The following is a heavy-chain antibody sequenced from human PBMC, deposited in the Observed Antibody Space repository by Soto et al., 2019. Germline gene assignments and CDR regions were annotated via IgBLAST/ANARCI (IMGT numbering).Heavy chain of an antibody. J-gene: IGHJ4*02. CDR2: ISGSGGST. Sequence: GGSLRLSCAASGFTFSSYAMSWVRQAPGKGLEWVSAISGSGGSTYYADSVKGRFTISRDNSKNTLYLQMNSLRAEDTAVYYCAKRGSSGWYDPQAYFDYWGQGTLVTVSS. D-gene: IGHD6-19*01. CDR1: GFTFSSYA. CDR3: AKRGSSGWYDPQAYFDY. V-gene: IGHV3-23*01.